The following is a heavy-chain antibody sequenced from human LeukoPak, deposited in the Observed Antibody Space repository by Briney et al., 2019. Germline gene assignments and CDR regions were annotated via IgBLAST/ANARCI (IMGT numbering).Heavy chain of an antibody. J-gene: IGHJ3*02. CDR2: INHSGST. D-gene: IGHD3-10*01. CDR3: ARLCTMVWGVIMGPVDAFDI. Sequence: SETLSLTCAVYGGSFSGYYWSWIRQPPGKGLEWIGEINHSGSTNYNPSLKSRVTISVDTSKNQFSLKLSSVTAADTAVYYCARLCTMVWGVIMGPVDAFDIWGQGTMVTVSS. V-gene: IGHV4-34*01. CDR1: GGSFSGYY.